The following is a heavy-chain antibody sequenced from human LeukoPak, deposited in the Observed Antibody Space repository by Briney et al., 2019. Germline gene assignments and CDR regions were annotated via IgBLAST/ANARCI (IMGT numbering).Heavy chain of an antibody. D-gene: IGHD1-26*01. V-gene: IGHV3-23*01. CDR2: ISGSGGST. J-gene: IGHJ4*02. Sequence: PGGTLRLSCAASGFTFSSYGMSWVRQAPGKGLEWVSAISGSGGSTYYADSVKGRFTISRDNSKNTLYLQMSSLRAEDTAVYYCARDLYSGSYLNDDYWGQGTLVTVSS. CDR3: ARDLYSGSYLNDDY. CDR1: GFTFSSYG.